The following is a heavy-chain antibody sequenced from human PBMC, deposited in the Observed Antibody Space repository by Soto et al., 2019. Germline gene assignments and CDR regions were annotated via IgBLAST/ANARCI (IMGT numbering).Heavy chain of an antibody. CDR3: AKAHVVVVADRVYYYGMDV. D-gene: IGHD2-15*01. V-gene: IGHV3-23*01. CDR2: ISGSGGST. J-gene: IGHJ6*02. Sequence: PGGSLRLSXAASGFTFSSYAMSWVRQAPGKGLEWVSAISGSGGSTYYADSVKGRFTISRDNSKNTLYLQMNSLRAEDTAVYYCAKAHVVVVADRVYYYGMDVWGQGTTVTVSS. CDR1: GFTFSSYA.